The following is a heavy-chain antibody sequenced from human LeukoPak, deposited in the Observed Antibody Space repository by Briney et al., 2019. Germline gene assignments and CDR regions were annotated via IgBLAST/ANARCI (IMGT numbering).Heavy chain of an antibody. CDR2: ISDSGNTI. D-gene: IGHD3-3*01. V-gene: IGHV3-11*01. Sequence: GGSLRLSCAASGFPFSDYYMSWIRQAPGKGLEWVSYISDSGNTIYFADSVKGRFTISRDNAKNSLYLQVNSLRSEDTAVYHCARGPFWSGYYDDWGQGTLVTVSS. CDR3: ARGPFWSGYYDD. CDR1: GFPFSDYY. J-gene: IGHJ4*02.